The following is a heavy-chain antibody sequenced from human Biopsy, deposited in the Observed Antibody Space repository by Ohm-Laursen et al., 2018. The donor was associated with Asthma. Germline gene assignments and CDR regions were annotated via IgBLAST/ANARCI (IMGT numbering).Heavy chain of an antibody. D-gene: IGHD3-10*01. CDR2: IWYDGSKK. V-gene: IGHV3-33*01. J-gene: IGHJ5*02. CDR3: ARGREVAVSYFTSHWFDP. CDR1: GFSISSYG. Sequence: RSLRLSCAASGFSISSYGMHWVRQAPGKGLEWVTLIWYDGSKKYYSESVKGRFTIARDNSKNTLYLQMNSLSVEDTAVYYCARGREVAVSYFTSHWFDPWGQGTLVTVSS.